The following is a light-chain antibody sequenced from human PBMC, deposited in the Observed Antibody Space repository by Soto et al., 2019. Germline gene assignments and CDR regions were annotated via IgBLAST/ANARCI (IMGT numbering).Light chain of an antibody. Sequence: QSALTQPASVSGSPGQSITISCTGTSSDVGGYNYVSWYQQHPGKAPKLMIYDVSNRPSGVSNRFSGSKSGNTASLTISGLQAHDEADYYCSSFTSSATYVFATGTKLTVL. CDR3: SSFTSSATYV. V-gene: IGLV2-14*03. CDR2: DVS. J-gene: IGLJ1*01. CDR1: SSDVGGYNY.